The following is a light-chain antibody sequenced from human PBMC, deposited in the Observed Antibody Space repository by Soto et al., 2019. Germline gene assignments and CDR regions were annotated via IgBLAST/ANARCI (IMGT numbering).Light chain of an antibody. Sequence: DVVMTQSPLSLPVTLGQPASISCRSNQSLVHSDGIAYFSWVQQRPGRSPRXLIYKVSNRASGVPARFSGSGSGTDFALKISRVEAEDVGVYYCMQGTHWPITFGQGTRLEIK. V-gene: IGKV2-30*02. CDR2: KVS. J-gene: IGKJ5*01. CDR1: QSLVHSDGIAY. CDR3: MQGTHWPIT.